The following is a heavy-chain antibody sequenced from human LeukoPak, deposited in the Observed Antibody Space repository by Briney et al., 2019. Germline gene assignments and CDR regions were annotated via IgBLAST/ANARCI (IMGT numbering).Heavy chain of an antibody. CDR2: IYAGDSDA. V-gene: IGHV5-51*01. CDR3: ARRDWGSHFDF. J-gene: IGHJ4*02. D-gene: IGHD7-27*01. CDR1: GYSFTSYW. Sequence: GESLKISCKGSGYSFTSYWIGWVRQMPGKGLEWMGIIYAGDSDARYSPSFRGQVTISADKSISTAYLQWRSLKASDTAIYYYARRDWGSHFDFWGQGTLVTVSS.